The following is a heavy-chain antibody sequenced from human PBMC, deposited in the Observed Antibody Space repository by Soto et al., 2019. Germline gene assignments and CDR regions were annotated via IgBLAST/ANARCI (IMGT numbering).Heavy chain of an antibody. J-gene: IGHJ6*02. V-gene: IGHV3-23*01. CDR1: GFTFGSYA. CDR3: AKGYYYGSGSYPSYYYYGMDV. CDR2: ISGSGGST. D-gene: IGHD3-10*01. Sequence: SLRLSCAASGFTFGSYAMSWVRQAPGKGLEWVSAISGSGGSTYYADSVKGRFTISRDNSKNTLYLQMNSLRAEDTAVYYCAKGYYYGSGSYPSYYYYGMDVWGQGTTVTVSS.